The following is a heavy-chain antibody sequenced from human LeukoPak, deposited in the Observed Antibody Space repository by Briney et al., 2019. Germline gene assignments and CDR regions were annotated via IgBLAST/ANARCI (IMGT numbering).Heavy chain of an antibody. CDR2: IYYSGST. CDR3: ARAYGGNDYYYYYMDV. Sequence: SETLSLTCTVSGGSINSRSYYWGWMRQPPEKGLEGSGSIYYSGSTYYNPSLKSRLTISVDTSKNHFSLKLISDTAPDAAVYYCARAYGGNDYYYYYMDVWGKGPTVTVSS. J-gene: IGHJ6*03. V-gene: IGHV4-39*07. CDR1: GGSINSRSYY. D-gene: IGHD4-23*01.